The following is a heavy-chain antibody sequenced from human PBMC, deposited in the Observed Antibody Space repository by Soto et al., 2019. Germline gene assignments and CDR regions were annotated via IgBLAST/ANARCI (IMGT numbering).Heavy chain of an antibody. CDR3: AREFRPSYVDIGATILGIGGMDV. CDR2: TYYRSKWYN. Sequence: SQTLSLTCAISGDSVSSNSAAWNWIRQSPSRGLEWLGRTYYRSKWYNDYAVSVKSRITINPDTSKNQFSLQLNSVTPEDTAVYYCAREFRPSYVDIGATILGIGGMDVWGQGTTVTVSS. CDR1: GDSVSSNSAA. J-gene: IGHJ6*02. V-gene: IGHV6-1*01. D-gene: IGHD5-12*01.